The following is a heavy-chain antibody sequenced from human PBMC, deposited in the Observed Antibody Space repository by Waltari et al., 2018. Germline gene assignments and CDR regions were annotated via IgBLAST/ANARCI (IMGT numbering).Heavy chain of an antibody. CDR2: IYHSGST. V-gene: IGHV4-38-2*02. CDR3: ARESGIAGLRDYYYIDV. CDR1: GYSISSGYY. J-gene: IGHJ6*03. Sequence: QVQLQESGPGLVKPSETLSLTCAVSGYSISSGYYWGWIRQPPGKGLEWIGSIYHSGSTYYNPSLKSRVTISVDTSKNQFSLKLSSVTAADTAVYYCARESGIAGLRDYYYIDVWGKGTTVTVSS. D-gene: IGHD4-17*01.